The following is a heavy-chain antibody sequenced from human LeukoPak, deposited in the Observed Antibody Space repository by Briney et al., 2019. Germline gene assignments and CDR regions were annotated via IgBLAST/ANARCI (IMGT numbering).Heavy chain of an antibody. V-gene: IGHV4-59*01. CDR1: GGFISSYY. J-gene: IGHJ3*01. CDR2: IHYSGST. CDR3: AKSKSGTTVYAFDV. D-gene: IGHD1-1*01. Sequence: SETLSLTCTVSGGFISSYYWSWIRQPPGKALEWIGYIHYSGSTTYSPSLKSRVTISLDTSKNQVSLKLTSVTAADTAVYYCAKSKSGTTVYAFDVWGQGTMVTVFS.